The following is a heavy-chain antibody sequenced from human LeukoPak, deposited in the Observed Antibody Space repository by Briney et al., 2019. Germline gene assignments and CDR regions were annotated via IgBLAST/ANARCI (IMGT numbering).Heavy chain of an antibody. CDR2: IRYDGSNK. J-gene: IGHJ4*02. Sequence: GGSLRLSCAASGFTFSSFDMNWVRQAPGKGLEWVAFIRYDGSNKYYADSVKGRFTISRDNSKNTLYLQMNSLRAEDTAVYYCATVVGPTTFVFQDYWGQGTLVTVSS. CDR3: ATVVGPTTFVFQDY. CDR1: GFTFSSFD. D-gene: IGHD1-26*01. V-gene: IGHV3-30*02.